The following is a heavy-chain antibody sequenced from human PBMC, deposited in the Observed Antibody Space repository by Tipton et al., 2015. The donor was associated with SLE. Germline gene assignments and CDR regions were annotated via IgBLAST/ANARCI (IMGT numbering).Heavy chain of an antibody. CDR1: GFIFSTYA. CDR3: ARDGPRVAAAGTSWFDP. CDR2: ISYDGSNK. Sequence: SLRLSCADSGFIFSTYAMHWVRQAPGKGLAWVAVISYDGSNKYYADSVKGRFTISRDNSKNTLYLQMNSLRAEDTAVYYCARDGPRVAAAGTSWFDPWGQGTLVTVSS. V-gene: IGHV3-30-3*01. D-gene: IGHD6-13*01. J-gene: IGHJ5*02.